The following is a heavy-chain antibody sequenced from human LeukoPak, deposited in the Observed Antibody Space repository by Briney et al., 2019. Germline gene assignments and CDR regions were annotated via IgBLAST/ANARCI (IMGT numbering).Heavy chain of an antibody. J-gene: IGHJ4*02. D-gene: IGHD6-13*01. Sequence: PGGSLRLSCAASGFTFSSYSMKWVRQAPGKGLEWVSAISGSGGSTYYADSVKGRFTISRDNSKNTLYLQMNSLRAEDTAVYYCASRTIDLYSSSWYFDYWGQGTLVTVSS. CDR2: ISGSGGST. V-gene: IGHV3-23*01. CDR1: GFTFSSYS. CDR3: ASRTIDLYSSSWYFDY.